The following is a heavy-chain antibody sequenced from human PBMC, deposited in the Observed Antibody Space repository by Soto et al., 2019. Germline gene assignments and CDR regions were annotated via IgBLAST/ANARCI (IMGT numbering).Heavy chain of an antibody. CDR1: GGSISNNRW. CDR3: AGQWAAGYGAFDP. Sequence: QVKLQESGPGLEKPSGTLSLTCAVSGGSISNNRWWTWVRQAPGKGLEWIGEIHDRGSTNNNPSLKSRATVSIDRSKNQFSLEMRAVTAADTAVYYCAGQWAAGYGAFDPWGQGTLVTVSS. CDR2: IHDRGST. V-gene: IGHV4-4*02. J-gene: IGHJ5*02. D-gene: IGHD3-9*01.